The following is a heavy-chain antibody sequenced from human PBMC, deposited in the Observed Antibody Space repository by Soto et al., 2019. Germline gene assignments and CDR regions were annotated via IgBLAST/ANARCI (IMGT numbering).Heavy chain of an antibody. CDR1: GYIFTGYH. V-gene: IGHV1-2*02. Sequence: ASVKVSCKASGYIFTGYHMHWVRQAPGQGLEWMGWINPNSGGTKYAQKFQGRVTMTRDTSISTAYMELSSLRSDDTAVYYCARELYSCGAECPYYMDYWGQGTPVTVPQ. D-gene: IGHD2-21*01. CDR2: INPNSGGT. CDR3: ARELYSCGAECPYYMDY. J-gene: IGHJ4*02.